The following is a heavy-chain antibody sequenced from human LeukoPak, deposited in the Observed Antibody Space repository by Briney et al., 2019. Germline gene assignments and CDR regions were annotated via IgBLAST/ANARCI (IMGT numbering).Heavy chain of an antibody. CDR2: ISEDGINK. CDR3: AKDRETTASGTFDY. J-gene: IGHJ4*02. D-gene: IGHD6-13*01. CDR1: GFTFSNYG. Sequence: PGGSLRLSCAASGFTFSNYGMHRVRQAPGKGLEWVAGISEDGINKYYADSVKARFTISRDNSNNTLFLQMNNLRADDTAVYYCAKDRETTASGTFDYWGQGALVTVSS. V-gene: IGHV3-30*18.